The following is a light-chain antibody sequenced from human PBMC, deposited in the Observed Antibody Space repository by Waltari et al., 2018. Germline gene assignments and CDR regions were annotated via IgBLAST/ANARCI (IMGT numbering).Light chain of an antibody. V-gene: IGLV2-23*02. Sequence: QSALTQPPSVPGSPGRPITTSCPGTRRDVGSSSLAPWYQQHPGKAPKPMIYEVTKRPSGVSNRFSGSKSGNTASLTISGLQAEDEADYYCCSYAGSSTFVVFGGGTRLTVL. CDR1: RRDVGSSSL. CDR2: EVT. CDR3: CSYAGSSTFVV. J-gene: IGLJ2*01.